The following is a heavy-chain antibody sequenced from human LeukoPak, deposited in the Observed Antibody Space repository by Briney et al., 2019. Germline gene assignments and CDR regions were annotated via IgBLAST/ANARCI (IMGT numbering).Heavy chain of an antibody. V-gene: IGHV1-69*02. Sequence: SVKVSCKASGSTFSSYTISWVRQAPGQGLEWMGRIIPILGIANYAQKFQGRVTITADKSTSTAYMELSSLRSEDTAVYYCAKGPPQNRFDPWGQGTLVTVSS. J-gene: IGHJ5*02. CDR1: GSTFSSYT. CDR3: AKGPPQNRFDP. CDR2: IIPILGIA.